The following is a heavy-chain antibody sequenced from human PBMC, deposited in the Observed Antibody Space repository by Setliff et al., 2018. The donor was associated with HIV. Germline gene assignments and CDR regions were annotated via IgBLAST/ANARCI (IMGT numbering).Heavy chain of an antibody. CDR3: AKGGYGGAYYVAGY. D-gene: IGHD5-18*01. Sequence: GGSLRLSCAASGFTFRNHYMSWVRQAPGKGLEWVANIKQDGSDKNYVDSVKGRFTIARDDTKNTVSLQMTNLEPGDTAMYYCAKGGYGGAYYVAGYWGQGTKVTVSS. CDR2: IKQDGSDK. V-gene: IGHV3-7*03. CDR1: GFTFRNHY. J-gene: IGHJ4*02.